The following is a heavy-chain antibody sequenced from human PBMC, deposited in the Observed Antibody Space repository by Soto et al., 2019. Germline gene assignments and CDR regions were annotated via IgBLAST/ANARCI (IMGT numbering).Heavy chain of an antibody. CDR1: GGAFSGYY. V-gene: IGHV4-34*01. J-gene: IGHJ5*02. CDR3: ARGLGDTAMLRFDP. D-gene: IGHD5-18*01. Sequence: LYLTCGVYGGAFSGYYWSWVRQPPGKGLEWIGEINHSGSTVYNPSLRSRVTVTVDTSKSQFSLHLASVTAADTAMYYCARGLGDTAMLRFDPWGQGIMVTVSS. CDR2: INHSGST.